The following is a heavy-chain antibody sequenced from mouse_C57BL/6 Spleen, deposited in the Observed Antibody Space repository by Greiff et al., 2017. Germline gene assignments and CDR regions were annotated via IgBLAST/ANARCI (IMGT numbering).Heavy chain of an antibody. J-gene: IGHJ4*01. V-gene: IGHV3-6*01. Sequence: EVKVEESGPGLVKPSQSLSLTCSVTGYSITSGYYWNWIRQFPGNKLEWMGYISYDGSNNYNPSLKNRISITRDTSENQFFLKLNSVTTEDTATYYCAREEDLYYGNYGAMDYWGQGTSVTVSS. CDR1: GYSITSGYY. CDR2: ISYDGSN. CDR3: AREEDLYYGNYGAMDY. D-gene: IGHD2-1*01.